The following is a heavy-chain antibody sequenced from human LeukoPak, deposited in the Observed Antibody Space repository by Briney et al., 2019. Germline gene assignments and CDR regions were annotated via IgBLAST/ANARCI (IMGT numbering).Heavy chain of an antibody. CDR3: ARDSRVAVFGGPGTDV. V-gene: IGHV4-31*03. J-gene: IGHJ6*02. Sequence: SQTLSLTCTVSGGSISSGGYYWSWIRQHPGKGLEWIGYIYYSGSTYYNPSLKSRVTISVDTSKNQFSLKLSSVTAADTAVYYCARDSRVAVFGGPGTDVWGQGTTVTVSS. CDR1: GGSISSGGYY. CDR2: IYYSGST. D-gene: IGHD3-3*01.